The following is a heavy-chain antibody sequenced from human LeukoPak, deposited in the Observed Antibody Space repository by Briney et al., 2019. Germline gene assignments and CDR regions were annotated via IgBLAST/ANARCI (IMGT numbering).Heavy chain of an antibody. V-gene: IGHV4-4*07. CDR3: ARDLPPVPAAPNWFDP. J-gene: IGHJ5*02. D-gene: IGHD2-2*01. CDR1: GGSISSYY. Sequence: SETLSLTCSVSGGSISSYYWSWIRQPAGKGLEWIGRIYTSGSTNYNPSFKSRVTMSVDTSKNHFFLKLSSVTAADTAVYYCARDLPPVPAAPNWFDPWGQGTLVTVSS. CDR2: IYTSGST.